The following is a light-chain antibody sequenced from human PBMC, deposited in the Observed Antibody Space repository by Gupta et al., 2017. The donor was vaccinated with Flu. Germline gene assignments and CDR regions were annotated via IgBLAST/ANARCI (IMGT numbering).Light chain of an antibody. V-gene: IGKV3-15*01. CDR2: DAS. Sequence: PATLSGSPGDRVTLACRASQSIWHNLDWYQQKPGQAPRRLIYDASTRATGVPARFSGSGSGTEFTLTISSLQSEDFAVYYCKQNHTYPTTFGQGTKLEIK. CDR3: KQNHTYPTT. CDR1: QSIWHN. J-gene: IGKJ2*01.